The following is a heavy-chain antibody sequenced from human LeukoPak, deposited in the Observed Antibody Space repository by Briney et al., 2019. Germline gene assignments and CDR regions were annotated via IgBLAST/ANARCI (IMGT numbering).Heavy chain of an antibody. Sequence: GGSLRLSCAASGFTVSSNYMSWVRQAPGKGLEWVSVIYSVGSTYYADSVMGRFTISRDNSKNTLYLQMNSLRAEDTAVYYCAREIFRSDYYGSGSYYGNDYWGQGTLVTVSS. CDR2: IYSVGST. CDR1: GFTVSSNY. CDR3: AREIFRSDYYGSGSYYGNDY. J-gene: IGHJ4*02. V-gene: IGHV3-53*01. D-gene: IGHD3-10*01.